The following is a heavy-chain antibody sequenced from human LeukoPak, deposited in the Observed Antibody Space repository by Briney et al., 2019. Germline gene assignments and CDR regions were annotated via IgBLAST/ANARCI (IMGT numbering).Heavy chain of an antibody. V-gene: IGHV4-4*07. CDR1: GGSISSYY. CDR3: ARTERTYYYDSSGYYDY. D-gene: IGHD3-22*01. CDR2: IYTSGST. J-gene: IGHJ4*02. Sequence: SETLSLTCTVSGGSISSYYWSWIRQPAGKGLEWIGRIYTSGSTNYNPSLKSRVTISVDTSKNQFSLKLSSVTAADTAVYYCARTERTYYYDSSGYYDYWGQGTLVTVSS.